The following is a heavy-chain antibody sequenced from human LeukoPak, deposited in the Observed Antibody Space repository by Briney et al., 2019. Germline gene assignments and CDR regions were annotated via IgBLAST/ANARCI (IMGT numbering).Heavy chain of an antibody. J-gene: IGHJ3*02. V-gene: IGHV5-51*01. Sequence: GESLKISCKGSGYSFSDYWIGWVRQMPGKGQEWMGVIYPGDSDIRYSPSFQGHVTISADKSINTAYLQWSSLKASDTAMYYCARHEQLSYAFDIWGQGTMVTVSS. CDR2: IYPGDSDI. CDR3: ARHEQLSYAFDI. CDR1: GYSFSDYW. D-gene: IGHD5-18*01.